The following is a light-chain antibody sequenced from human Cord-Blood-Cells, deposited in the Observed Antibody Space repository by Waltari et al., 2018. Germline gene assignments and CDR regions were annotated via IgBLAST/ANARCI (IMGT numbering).Light chain of an antibody. Sequence: QSALTQPASVSGSPGQSITISCTGTSSDVGGYNYVSWYQQHPGQSPKLMIYDVSIRPSGVCNRFSGSKSGNTASLTISGLQAEDEADYFCSSYTSSSTWVFGGGTKLTVL. CDR3: SSYTSSSTWV. CDR1: SSDVGGYNY. CDR2: DVS. V-gene: IGLV2-14*03. J-gene: IGLJ3*02.